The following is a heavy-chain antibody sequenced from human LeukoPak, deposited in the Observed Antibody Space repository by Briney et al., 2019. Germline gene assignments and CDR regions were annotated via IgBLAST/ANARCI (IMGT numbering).Heavy chain of an antibody. V-gene: IGHV1-24*01. J-gene: IGHJ3*02. D-gene: IGHD4-23*01. CDR2: FDPEDGET. Sequence: ASVKVSCTVSGYTLTELSMHWVRQAPGKGLEWMGGFDPEDGETIYAQKFQGRVTMTEDTSTDTAYMELSSLRSEDTAVYYCATAGLSGGNPKRDAFDIWGQGTMVTVSS. CDR1: GYTLTELS. CDR3: ATAGLSGGNPKRDAFDI.